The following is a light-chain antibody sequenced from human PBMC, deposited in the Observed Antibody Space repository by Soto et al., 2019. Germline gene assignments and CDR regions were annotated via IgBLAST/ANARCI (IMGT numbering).Light chain of an antibody. CDR2: LNSDGSH. CDR3: QTWGTGIVV. V-gene: IGLV4-69*01. CDR1: SGHSSYA. Sequence: QSVLTQSPSASASLGASVKLTCTLSSGHSSYAIAWPQQQPEKGPRYLMKLNSDGSHSKGDGIPDRFSGSSSGAERYLTISSLQYEDEAGYYCQTWGTGIVVFGGGTKLTVL. J-gene: IGLJ2*01.